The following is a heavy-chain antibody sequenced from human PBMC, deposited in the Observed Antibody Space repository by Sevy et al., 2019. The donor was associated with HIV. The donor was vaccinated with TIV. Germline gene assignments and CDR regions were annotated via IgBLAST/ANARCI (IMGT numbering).Heavy chain of an antibody. CDR2: IYHSGST. CDR3: ARGLDGENYGSGNYSFDY. Sequence: SKTLSLTCAVSGGSISSGGYSWSWIRQPPGKGLEWIGYIYHSGSTYYNPSLKSRVTISVDRSKNQFSLKLSSVTAADTAVYYCARGLDGENYGSGNYSFDYWGQGTLVTVSS. D-gene: IGHD3-10*01. V-gene: IGHV4-30-2*01. J-gene: IGHJ4*02. CDR1: GGSISSGGYS.